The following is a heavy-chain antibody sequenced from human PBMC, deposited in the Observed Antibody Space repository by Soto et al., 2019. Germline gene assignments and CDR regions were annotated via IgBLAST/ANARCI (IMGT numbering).Heavy chain of an antibody. V-gene: IGHV4-31*03. D-gene: IGHD3-10*01. CDR3: ARYYGSGSYYNWVSKDYYYYYGMDV. CDR2: IYYSGST. CDR1: GGSISSGGYY. Sequence: TLSLTCTVSGGSISSGGYYWSWIRQHPGKGLEWIGYIYYSGSTYYNPSLKSRVTISVDTSKNQFSLKLSSVTAADTAVYYCARYYGSGSYYNWVSKDYYYYYGMDVWGQGTTVTVSS. J-gene: IGHJ6*02.